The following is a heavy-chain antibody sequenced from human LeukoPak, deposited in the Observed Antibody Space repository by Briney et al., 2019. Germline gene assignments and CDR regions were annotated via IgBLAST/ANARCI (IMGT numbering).Heavy chain of an antibody. CDR1: GFSLSTRGVG. Sequence: SGPTLVNPTQPLTLTCTFSGFSLSTRGVGVGWIRQPPGKALEWLALLYWNDDKRYSPSLKSRLTITKDTSKNQVVLTMTNMDPVDTATYYCAHVTISGVVINWGQGTLVTVSS. V-gene: IGHV2-5*01. CDR2: LYWNDDK. D-gene: IGHD3-3*01. J-gene: IGHJ4*02. CDR3: AHVTISGVVIN.